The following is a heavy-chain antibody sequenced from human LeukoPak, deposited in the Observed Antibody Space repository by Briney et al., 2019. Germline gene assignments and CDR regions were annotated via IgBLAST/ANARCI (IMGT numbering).Heavy chain of an antibody. J-gene: IGHJ4*02. CDR3: ARSDNSGYYYSY. CDR2: IKPNSGGT. D-gene: IGHD3-22*01. Sequence: SVKVSCKAAGYTFADYYMYWVRQAPGQGLEWMGRIKPNSGGTNYAQKFQGRVTMTRDTSISTAYMELSRLRSDDTAVYYCARSDNSGYYYSYWGQGTLVTVSS. CDR1: GYTFADYY. V-gene: IGHV1-2*06.